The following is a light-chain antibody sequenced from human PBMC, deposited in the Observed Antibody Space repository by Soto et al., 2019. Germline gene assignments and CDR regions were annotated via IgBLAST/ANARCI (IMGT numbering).Light chain of an antibody. Sequence: DIVLTQSPGTLSLSPGERATLSCRASQTISDNHLAWYQQKPGQSPRLLISGASVRAPGVPDRFSGSGSERDFTLTISRLEPEAFGFYYCQQYGSSPEISFGTGTKVDIK. CDR3: QQYGSSPEIS. J-gene: IGKJ3*01. V-gene: IGKV3-20*01. CDR2: GAS. CDR1: QTISDNH.